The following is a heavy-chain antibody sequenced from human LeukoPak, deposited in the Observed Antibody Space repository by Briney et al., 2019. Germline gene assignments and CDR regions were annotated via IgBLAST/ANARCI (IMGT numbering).Heavy chain of an antibody. V-gene: IGHV3-30*18. D-gene: IGHD4-17*01. CDR1: GFTFSSYG. CDR3: AKFVNTVSNFDY. J-gene: IGHJ4*02. CDR2: ISYDGSNK. Sequence: LTGGSLRLSCAASGFTFSSYGMHWVRQAPVKGLEWVAVISYDGSNKYYADSVKGRFTISRDNSKNTLYLQMNSLRAEDTAVYYCAKFVNTVSNFDYWGQGTLVTVSS.